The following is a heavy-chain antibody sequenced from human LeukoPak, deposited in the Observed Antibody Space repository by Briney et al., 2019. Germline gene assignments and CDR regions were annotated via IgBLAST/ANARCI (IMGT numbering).Heavy chain of an antibody. CDR2: IYHSGST. Sequence: SQTLSLTCAVSGGSISGGGYSWSWIRQPPGKGLEWIGYIYHSGSTYYNPSLKSRVTISVDRSKNQFSLKLSSVTAADTAVYYCARDNCSGGSCYSDYWGQGTLVTVSS. CDR3: ARDNCSGGSCYSDY. CDR1: GGSISGGGYS. J-gene: IGHJ4*02. D-gene: IGHD2-15*01. V-gene: IGHV4-30-2*01.